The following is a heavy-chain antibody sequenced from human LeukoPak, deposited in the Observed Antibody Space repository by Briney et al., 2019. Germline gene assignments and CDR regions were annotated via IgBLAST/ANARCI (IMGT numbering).Heavy chain of an antibody. CDR3: ARDHGTYWFAFDI. J-gene: IGHJ3*02. CDR1: GGSISSHY. D-gene: IGHD3-22*01. CDR2: IYYSGST. V-gene: IGHV4-59*11. Sequence: ASETLSLTCTVSGGSISSHYWSWIRQPPGKGLEWIGYIYYSGSTNYNPSLKSRVTISVDTSKNQFSLKLSSVTAADTAVYYCARDHGTYWFAFDIWAKGQWSPSLQ.